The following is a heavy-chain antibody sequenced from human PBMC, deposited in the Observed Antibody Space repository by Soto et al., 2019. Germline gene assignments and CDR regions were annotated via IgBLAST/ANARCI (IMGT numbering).Heavy chain of an antibody. CDR2: IYYSGST. V-gene: IGHV4-31*03. Sequence: SETLSLTCTVSGGSISSGGYYWSWIRQHPGKGLEWIGYIYYSGSTYYNPSLKSRVTISVGTSKNQFSLKLSSVTAADTAVYYCARATVTTNDLNYWGQGTLVTVSS. D-gene: IGHD4-17*01. J-gene: IGHJ4*02. CDR3: ARATVTTNDLNY. CDR1: GGSISSGGYY.